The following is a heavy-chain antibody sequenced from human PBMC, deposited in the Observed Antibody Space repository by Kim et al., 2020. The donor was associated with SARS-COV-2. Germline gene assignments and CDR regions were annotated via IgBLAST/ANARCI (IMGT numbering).Heavy chain of an antibody. V-gene: IGHV4-4*07. CDR2: MYFTGTTS. CDR3: ARGGGTARSFDY. J-gene: IGHJ4*02. Sequence: SETLSLTCTVSGSSISGFYWSWIRQPAGKGLEWIGRMYFTGTTSDYDHSLKSRVTMSVDTSKNQFSLKLTSVTVADTAVYYCARGGGTARSFDYWGQGTL. D-gene: IGHD1-7*01. CDR1: GSSISGFY.